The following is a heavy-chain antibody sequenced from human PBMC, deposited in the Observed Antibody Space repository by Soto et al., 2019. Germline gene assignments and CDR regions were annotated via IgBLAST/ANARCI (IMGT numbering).Heavy chain of an antibody. CDR3: AIGTRNRGTGDF. Sequence: QVQVVQSGAEGKKPGSSVKVSCKASGGTFSNYAISWVRQAPGHGLEWVGGIIPLTETPVYAQTVQGRLTITADESTSAADMELSSLRSDATAVYYCAIGTRNRGTGDFWGHGTLVTVSS. D-gene: IGHD3-16*01. CDR1: GGTFSNYA. J-gene: IGHJ4*01. CDR2: IIPLTETP. V-gene: IGHV1-69*01.